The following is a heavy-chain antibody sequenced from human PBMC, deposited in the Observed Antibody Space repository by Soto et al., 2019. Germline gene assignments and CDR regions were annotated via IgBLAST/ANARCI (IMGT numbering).Heavy chain of an antibody. CDR1: GYTFTSYY. CDR2: INPSGGST. D-gene: IGHD2-15*01. V-gene: IGHV1-46*01. J-gene: IGHJ6*04. Sequence: ASVKVSCKASGYTFTSYYMHWVRQAPGQGLEWMGIINPSGGSTSYAQKFQGRVTMTRDTSTSTVYMELSSLRSEDTAVYYCARDLYCSGGSCYSYGMDVWGKGTTVTVST. CDR3: ARDLYCSGGSCYSYGMDV.